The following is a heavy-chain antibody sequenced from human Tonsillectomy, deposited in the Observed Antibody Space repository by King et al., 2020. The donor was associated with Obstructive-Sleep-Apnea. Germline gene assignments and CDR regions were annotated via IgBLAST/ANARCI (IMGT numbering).Heavy chain of an antibody. D-gene: IGHD2-15*01. V-gene: IGHV4-61*01. CDR2: IYYTGDT. Sequence: QLQESGPGLVKPSETLSLICTVSGGSVSSGSYYWSWIRQTPGEGLEWIGYIYYTGDTNYNPSLKSRVTISVDTSKNQFSLILSSVTAADTAVYYCTIDSGGYSGMDVWGQGTTVTVSS. CDR3: TIDSGGYSGMDV. J-gene: IGHJ6*02. CDR1: GGSVSSGSYY.